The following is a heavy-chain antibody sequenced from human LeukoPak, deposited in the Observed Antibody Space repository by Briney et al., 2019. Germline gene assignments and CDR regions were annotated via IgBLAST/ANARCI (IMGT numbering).Heavy chain of an antibody. J-gene: IGHJ4*02. CDR2: INHSGST. Sequence: SETLSLTCAVYGGSFSGYYWSWIRQPPGKGLEWIGEINHSGSTNYNPSLKSRVTISVDTSKNQFSLKLGSVTAADTAVYYCARRYYYDSSGYYYRPCFDYWGQGTLVTVSS. D-gene: IGHD3-22*01. V-gene: IGHV4-34*01. CDR1: GGSFSGYY. CDR3: ARRYYYDSSGYYYRPCFDY.